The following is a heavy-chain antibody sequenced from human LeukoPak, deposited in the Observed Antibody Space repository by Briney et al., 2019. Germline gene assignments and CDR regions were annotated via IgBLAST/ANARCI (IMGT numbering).Heavy chain of an antibody. D-gene: IGHD3-3*01. V-gene: IGHV3-53*01. J-gene: IGHJ6*03. CDR2: IYTGSKT. CDR3: ARLETSNDEFWSGRPRGYMEV. Sequence: GGSLRLSCVVSAFTVSSNHVTWVRQAPGKGLEWVSLIYTGSKTDYADSVKGRFTISRDNSKNTVYLQMNSLRAEDTAVYYCARLETSNDEFWSGRPRGYMEVWGKGTTVTVSS. CDR1: AFTVSSNH.